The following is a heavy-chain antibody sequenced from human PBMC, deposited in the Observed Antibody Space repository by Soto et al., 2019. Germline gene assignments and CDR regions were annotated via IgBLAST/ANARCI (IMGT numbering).Heavy chain of an antibody. D-gene: IGHD2-21*02. Sequence: GASVKVSCKAFGGTFSSYAICWVRQAPGQGREWMGGIIPMFDSTNYAQKFQGRVTITADESTSTAFMELSSLRSEDTAVYYCARRVVVTSVRDIAYYYGLDVWGQGXTVTVSS. CDR2: IIPMFDST. CDR3: ARRVVVTSVRDIAYYYGLDV. V-gene: IGHV1-69*13. J-gene: IGHJ6*02. CDR1: GGTFSSYA.